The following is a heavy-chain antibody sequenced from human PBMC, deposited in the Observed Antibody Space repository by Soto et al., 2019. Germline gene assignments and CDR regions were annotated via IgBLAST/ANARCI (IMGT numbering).Heavy chain of an antibody. CDR2: IVVGSGNT. V-gene: IGHV1-58*01. J-gene: IGHJ6*02. Sequence: GASVKVSCKASGFTFTGSAVQWVRQARGQRLEWIGWIVVGSGNTNYAQKFQERVTITRDVSTSTAYMELSSLRSEDTAVYYCAADRGGSYDILTGYKNYYYYGMDVWGQGTTVTVSS. D-gene: IGHD3-9*01. CDR3: AADRGGSYDILTGYKNYYYYGMDV. CDR1: GFTFTGSA.